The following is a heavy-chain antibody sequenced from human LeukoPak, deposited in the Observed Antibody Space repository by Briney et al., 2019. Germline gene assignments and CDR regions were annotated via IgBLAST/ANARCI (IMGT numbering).Heavy chain of an antibody. V-gene: IGHV4-59*08. CDR2: ISNSGST. CDR1: GGSISSYY. D-gene: IGHD2-21*01. J-gene: IGHJ4*02. Sequence: SETLSLTCTVSGGSISSYYWSWIRQPPGKGLEWIGYISNSGSTNYNPSLKSRVTISVETSKNLFSLKLSSVTAADTAVYYCARRGFLDYWGQGTLVTVSS. CDR3: ARRGFLDY.